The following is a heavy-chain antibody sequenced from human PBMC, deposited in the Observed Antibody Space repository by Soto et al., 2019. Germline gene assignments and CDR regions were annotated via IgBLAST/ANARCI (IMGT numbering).Heavy chain of an antibody. D-gene: IGHD3-3*01. Sequence: LSCAVSDFPYSSYEMRLVPHATRNGLEWVSVVGGHGGGTYYADSVKGGFTVSRDNSKNTLYLQMDSLTAEDTAVYYCATDSFSRNGIHDPFDIWGQGTMVTVSS. CDR3: ATDSFSRNGIHDPFDI. CDR2: VGGHGGGT. CDR1: DFPYSSYE. V-gene: IGHV3-23*01. J-gene: IGHJ3*02.